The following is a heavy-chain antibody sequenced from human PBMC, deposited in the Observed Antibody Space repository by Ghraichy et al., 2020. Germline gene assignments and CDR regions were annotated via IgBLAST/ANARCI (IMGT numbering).Heavy chain of an antibody. D-gene: IGHD4-23*01. CDR1: GFPFSSYA. J-gene: IGHJ5*02. Sequence: GSLRLSCVVSGFPFSSYAMSWVRQAPGEGLEWVSSITSSGGTTNYADSVKGRFPISRDNAKNTLYLQMNSLRAEDTALYYCAKDSRTDYGGNPSGSWGQGTLVTVSS. V-gene: IGHV3-23*01. CDR3: AKDSRTDYGGNPSGS. CDR2: ITSSGGTT.